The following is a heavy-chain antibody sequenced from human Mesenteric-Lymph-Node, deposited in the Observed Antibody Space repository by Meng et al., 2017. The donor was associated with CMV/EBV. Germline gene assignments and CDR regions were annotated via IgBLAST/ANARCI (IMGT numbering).Heavy chain of an antibody. CDR3: ATQRSTDYYFDY. CDR1: GFTFSSYA. CDR2: ISYDGSNK. D-gene: IGHD3/OR15-3a*01. V-gene: IGHV3-30-3*01. Sequence: GGSLRLSCAASGFTFSSYAMHWVRQAPGKGLEWVAVISYDGSNKYYADSVKGRFTISRDNSKNTLYLQMNSLRAEDTAVYYCATQRSTDYYFDYWGQGTLVTVSS. J-gene: IGHJ4*02.